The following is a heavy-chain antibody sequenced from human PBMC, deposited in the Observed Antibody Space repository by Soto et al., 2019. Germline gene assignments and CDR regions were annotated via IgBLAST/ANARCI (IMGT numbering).Heavy chain of an antibody. CDR2: IHAGNGNT. CDR3: AREHDAWSHHCFDI. J-gene: IGHJ5*02. D-gene: IGHD3-3*01. V-gene: IGHV1-3*01. CDR1: GYSSRSYS. Sequence: ASVKVSCKASGYSSRSYSIQWVRQAPGQRLEWMGWIHAGNGNTKYSQNVQGRVTIYRDTSANTAYMELRSLRSEDTAIYYCAREHDAWSHHCFDIWGQGTLVTVSS.